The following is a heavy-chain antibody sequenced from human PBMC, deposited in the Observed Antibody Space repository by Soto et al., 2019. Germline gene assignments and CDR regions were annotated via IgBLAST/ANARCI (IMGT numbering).Heavy chain of an antibody. J-gene: IGHJ6*03. CDR1: GFTFSSYS. CDR3: ARAGGGTTFLWYYYYMDV. V-gene: IGHV3-48*01. D-gene: IGHD1-7*01. CDR2: ISSSSSTI. Sequence: GGSLRLSCAASGFTFSSYSMNWVRQAPGKGLEWVSYISSSSSTIYYADSVKGRFTISRDNAKNSLYLQMNSLRAEDTAVYYCARAGGGTTFLWYYYYMDVWGKGTTVTVSS.